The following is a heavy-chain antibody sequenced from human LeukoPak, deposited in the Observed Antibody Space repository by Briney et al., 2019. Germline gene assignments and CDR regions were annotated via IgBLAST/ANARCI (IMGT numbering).Heavy chain of an antibody. D-gene: IGHD3-3*01. V-gene: IGHV1-69*13. CDR1: GYTFTSYA. CDR3: AREGVDFWSGYYGPPHSYYFDY. J-gene: IGHJ4*02. Sequence: SVKVSCKASGYTFTSYAISWVRQAPGQGLEWMGGIIPIFGTANYAQKFQGRVTITADESTSTAYMELSSLRSEDTAVYYCAREGVDFWSGYYGPPHSYYFDYWGQGTLVTVSS. CDR2: IIPIFGTA.